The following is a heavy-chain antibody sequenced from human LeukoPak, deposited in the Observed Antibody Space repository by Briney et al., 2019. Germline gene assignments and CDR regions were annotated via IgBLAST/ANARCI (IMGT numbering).Heavy chain of an antibody. CDR1: GYTFTSYG. Sequence: AAVKVSCMASGYTFTSYGISCVRQALGQGLERMGWISAYNGNTNYAQKLQGRVTMTTDISTSTAYMELRSLRSDDTAVYYCARGAHCSGGSCYTRGFDYWGQGTLVTVSS. CDR2: ISAYNGNT. D-gene: IGHD2-15*01. J-gene: IGHJ4*02. CDR3: ARGAHCSGGSCYTRGFDY. V-gene: IGHV1-18*01.